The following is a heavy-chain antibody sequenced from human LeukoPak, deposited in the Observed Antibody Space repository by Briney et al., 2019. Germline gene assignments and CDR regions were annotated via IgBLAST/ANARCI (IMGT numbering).Heavy chain of an antibody. CDR1: GYRFTNFR. CDR3: ARPHDTGVGASGSGWSYFDF. Sequence: GESLKIPWKGSGYRFTNFRIGWVRQIPGKGLEWIGIINPADGYTRYSPSFQGQVTISTDTSIFTAYLQWSSLKASDTAIYYCARPHDTGVGASGSGWSYFDFWGQGTLITVSS. D-gene: IGHD6-19*01. V-gene: IGHV5-51*01. CDR2: INPADGYT. J-gene: IGHJ4*02.